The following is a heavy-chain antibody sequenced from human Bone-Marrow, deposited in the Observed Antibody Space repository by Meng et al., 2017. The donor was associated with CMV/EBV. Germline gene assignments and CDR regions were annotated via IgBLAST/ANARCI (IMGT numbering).Heavy chain of an antibody. Sequence: GGSLRLSCAASGFTFSSYWMSWVRQAPGKGLEWVANIKQDGSEKYYVDSVKGRFTISRDNAKNSLYLQMNSLRAEDTAVYYCARDTVFGVVNYGIDVWGQGTTVTVSS. D-gene: IGHD3-3*01. CDR3: ARDTVFGVVNYGIDV. V-gene: IGHV3-7*01. J-gene: IGHJ6*02. CDR1: GFTFSSYW. CDR2: IKQDGSEK.